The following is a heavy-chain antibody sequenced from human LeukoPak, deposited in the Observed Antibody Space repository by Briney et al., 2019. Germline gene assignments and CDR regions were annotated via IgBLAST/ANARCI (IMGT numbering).Heavy chain of an antibody. CDR1: GFTFSSYA. V-gene: IGHV3-23*01. D-gene: IGHD6-19*01. CDR2: XXGSGGST. CDR3: AKDLLSYSSGWIDAFDI. J-gene: IGHJ3*02. Sequence: GGSLRLSCAASGFTFSSYAMSWVRQAPGKGLEWXXXXXGSGGSTYYADSVKGRFTISRDNSKNTLYLQMNSLRAEDTAVYYCAKDLLSYSSGWIDAFDIWGQGTMVTVSS.